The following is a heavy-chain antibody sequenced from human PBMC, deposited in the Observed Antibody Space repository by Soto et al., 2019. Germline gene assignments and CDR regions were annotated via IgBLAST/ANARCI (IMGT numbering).Heavy chain of an antibody. D-gene: IGHD3-3*01. J-gene: IGHJ6*02. Sequence: PSETLSLTCAVSGGSISSGGYSWSWIRQPPGKGLEWIGYIYHSGSTYYNPSLKSRVTISVDRSKNQFSLKLSSVTAADTAVYYCARDGRAIIGVVRYGLDVWGQGTTVTVSS. CDR3: ARDGRAIIGVVRYGLDV. CDR2: IYHSGST. V-gene: IGHV4-30-2*01. CDR1: GGSISSGGYS.